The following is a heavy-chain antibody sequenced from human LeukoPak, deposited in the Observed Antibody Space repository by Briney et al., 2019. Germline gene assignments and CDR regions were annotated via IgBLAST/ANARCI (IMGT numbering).Heavy chain of an antibody. CDR3: ATYSAAGRTYYFDY. CDR1: GYTFTGYY. Sequence: ASVKVSCKASGYTFTGYYMHWVRQAPGQGLEWMGIINPSGGSTSYAQKLQGRVTMTRDTSTSTAYMELRSLRSDDTAVYYCATYSAAGRTYYFDYWGQGALVTVSS. CDR2: INPSGGST. D-gene: IGHD6-13*01. J-gene: IGHJ4*02. V-gene: IGHV1-46*01.